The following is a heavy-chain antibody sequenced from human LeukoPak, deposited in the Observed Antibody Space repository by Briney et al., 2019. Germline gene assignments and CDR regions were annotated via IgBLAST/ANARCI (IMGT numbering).Heavy chain of an antibody. Sequence: ASVKVSCKASGYTFTSYDINWVPHATGQGFEWMGWINPNRGNTGYAHKFHGRFTMTRNTSISTAYMELSSLRSEDTAVYYCARGWDGEEMQEEADYWGQGTLVTVSS. CDR2: INPNRGNT. CDR1: GYTFTSYD. V-gene: IGHV1-8*01. J-gene: IGHJ4*02. D-gene: IGHD1-26*01. CDR3: ARGWDGEEMQEEADY.